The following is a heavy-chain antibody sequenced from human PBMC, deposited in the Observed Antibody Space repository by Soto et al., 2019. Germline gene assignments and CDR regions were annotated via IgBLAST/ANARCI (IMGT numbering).Heavy chain of an antibody. CDR3: AKPVAISH. CDR1: GFTFSSYA. V-gene: IGHV3-23*01. J-gene: IGHJ4*02. Sequence: EVQLLEPGGGLVQPGGSLRLSCAASGFTFSSYAMSWARQAPGKGLEWVSGISGNGATTYYADSVKGRFTISRDNSKNTVYLQMNSLRTEDTAVYYCAKPVAISHWGQGSLVTVSS. D-gene: IGHD5-12*01. CDR2: ISGNGATT.